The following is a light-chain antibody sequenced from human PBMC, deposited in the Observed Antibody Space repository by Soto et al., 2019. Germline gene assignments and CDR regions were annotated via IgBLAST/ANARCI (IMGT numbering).Light chain of an antibody. J-gene: IGLJ3*02. CDR1: SSDVGGYND. V-gene: IGLV2-14*01. Sequence: QSVLTQPASVSGSPGQSITISFTGTSSDVGGYNDVSWYQQHPGQAPKLMIYEVNNRPSGVSNRFSCSQSGSTASLTISGLQAEDEADYYCRSYTSRSTPVFGGGTKLTVL. CDR2: EVN. CDR3: RSYTSRSTPV.